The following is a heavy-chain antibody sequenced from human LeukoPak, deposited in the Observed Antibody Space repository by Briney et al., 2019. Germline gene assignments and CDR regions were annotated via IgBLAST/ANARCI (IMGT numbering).Heavy chain of an antibody. J-gene: IGHJ4*02. Sequence: SETLSLTCTVSGGSIRNNNYYWGWIRQPPGKGLEWIGSIFYSGTTKYNPSLRSRVTISIDTSKNQFSLRLTSVTAADTAVYYCARAVTDLYSSSIYFGYWGQGTLVTVSS. CDR3: ARAVTDLYSSSIYFGY. CDR2: IFYSGTT. V-gene: IGHV4-39*07. D-gene: IGHD6-6*01. CDR1: GGSIRNNNYY.